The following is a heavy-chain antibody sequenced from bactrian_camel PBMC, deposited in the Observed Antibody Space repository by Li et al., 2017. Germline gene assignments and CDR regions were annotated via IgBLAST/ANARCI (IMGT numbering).Heavy chain of an antibody. Sequence: HVQLVESGGGSVQVGGSLRLSCAASGSTPNSCMGWFRQAPEKEREAVATIVLSDGRKTYYANSVKGRFTISRDDSKNTVTLQMNSLKPEDAAVYYCTTTGVYASWGYWGQGTQVTVS. CDR2: IVLSDGRKT. J-gene: IGHJ6*01. V-gene: IGHV3S63*01. D-gene: IGHD3*01. CDR3: TTTGVYASWGY. CDR1: GSTPNSC.